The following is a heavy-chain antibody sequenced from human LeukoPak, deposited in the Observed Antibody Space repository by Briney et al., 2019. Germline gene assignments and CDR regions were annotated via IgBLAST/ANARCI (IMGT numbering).Heavy chain of an antibody. V-gene: IGHV1-69*05. J-gene: IGHJ4*02. CDR1: GYTFTSYA. D-gene: IGHD6-13*01. CDR2: IIPIFGTA. Sequence: SVKVSCKASGYTFTSYAISWVRQAPGQGLEWMGGIIPIFGTANYAQKFQGRVTITTDESTSTAYMELSSLRSEDTAVYYCARGLVAAAGTGDYWGQGTLVTVSS. CDR3: ARGLVAAAGTGDY.